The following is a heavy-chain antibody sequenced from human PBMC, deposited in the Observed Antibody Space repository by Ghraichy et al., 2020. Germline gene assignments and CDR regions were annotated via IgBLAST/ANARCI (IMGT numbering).Heavy chain of an antibody. CDR2: IKSDGTYT. J-gene: IGHJ4*02. CDR1: GFSFSNYW. CDR3: VKDDDQYAIDY. Sequence: GGSLRLPCAASGFSFSNYWMHWVRQVPGEGPVCVSRIKSDGTYTDHADFVKGRFTISRDNAKNTLYLQMNSLRVEDTAVYYCVKDDDQYAIDYWGQGTLVTVSP. D-gene: IGHD2-2*01. V-gene: IGHV3-74*01.